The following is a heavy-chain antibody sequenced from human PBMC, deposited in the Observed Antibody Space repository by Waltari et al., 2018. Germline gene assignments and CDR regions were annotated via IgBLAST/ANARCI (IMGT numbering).Heavy chain of an antibody. V-gene: IGHV3-48*03. J-gene: IGHJ5*02. CDR1: GFNASRCE. CDR3: ARDGYSSSWYVH. D-gene: IGHD6-13*01. Sequence: EVQLVESGGGLVQPGGSLRLSCAASGFNASRCEMTWVRQAPGQGLEWVSYIRSSGSTIYYADSVKGRFTISRDNAKNSLYLQMNSLRAEDTAVYYCARDGYSSSWYVHWGQGTLVTVSS. CDR2: IRSSGSTI.